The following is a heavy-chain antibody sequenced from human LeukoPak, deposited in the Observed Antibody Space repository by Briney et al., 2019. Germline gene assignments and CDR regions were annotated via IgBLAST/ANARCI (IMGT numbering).Heavy chain of an antibody. Sequence: ASVKVSCKASGYTFTSYYMHWVRQAPGQGLEWMGIINPSGGSTSYAQKFQGRVTMTRDMSTSTVYMELSRLRSDDTAVYYCARPYSSSWYLNWDWFDPWGQGTLVTVSS. CDR1: GYTFTSYY. CDR2: INPSGGST. CDR3: ARPYSSSWYLNWDWFDP. V-gene: IGHV1-46*01. J-gene: IGHJ5*02. D-gene: IGHD6-13*01.